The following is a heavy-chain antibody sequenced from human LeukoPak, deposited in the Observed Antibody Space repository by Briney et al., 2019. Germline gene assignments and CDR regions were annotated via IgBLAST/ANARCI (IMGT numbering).Heavy chain of an antibody. V-gene: IGHV4-59*01. Sequence: PSETLSLTCTVSNGSITSYYWIWIRQPPGKSLEWIGYIYYTGSPKYNPSLKSRATISLDTSKNHLSLNLNSVTAADTAVYFCARGVLGSPHNWGQGTLVTVSS. D-gene: IGHD2-15*01. CDR3: ARGVLGSPHN. CDR2: IYYTGSP. J-gene: IGHJ4*02. CDR1: NGSITSYY.